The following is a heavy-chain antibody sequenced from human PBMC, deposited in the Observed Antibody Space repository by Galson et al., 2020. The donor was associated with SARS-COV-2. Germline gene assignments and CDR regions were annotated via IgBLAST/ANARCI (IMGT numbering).Heavy chain of an antibody. CDR2: MNPKSGNT. D-gene: IGHD5-18*01. J-gene: IGHJ5*02. CDR3: ARVWERGFSYGNWFDP. V-gene: IGHV1-8*01. Sequence: ASVKVSCKASGYTFTNYDINWVRQATGEGLEWMGWMNPKSGNTGYVQRFQGRVTMTRDTSTRTAYLELSSLRSDDTAVYYCARVWERGFSYGNWFDPWGQGTLVTVAS. CDR1: GYTFTNYD.